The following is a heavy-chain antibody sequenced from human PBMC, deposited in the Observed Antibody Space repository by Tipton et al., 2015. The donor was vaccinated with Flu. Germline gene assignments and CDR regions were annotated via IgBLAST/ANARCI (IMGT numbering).Heavy chain of an antibody. CDR1: GYTFTGYH. CDR2: INPNSGDT. Sequence: QLVQSGAEVKKPGASVKVSCKASGYTFTGYHMHWVRQAPGQGLEWMGRINPNSGDTNYSQKFQGRVTMTRDRSISTAYMELNRLRSDDTAVYYCMRGRGMNTVSYFDYWGQGTLVTVSS. J-gene: IGHJ4*02. D-gene: IGHD4-17*01. CDR3: MRGRGMNTVSYFDY. V-gene: IGHV1-2*06.